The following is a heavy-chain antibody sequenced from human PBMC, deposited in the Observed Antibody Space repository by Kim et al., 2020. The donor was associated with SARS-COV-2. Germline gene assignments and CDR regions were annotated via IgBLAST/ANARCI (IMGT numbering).Heavy chain of an antibody. CDR1: GGSISSYY. Sequence: SETLSLTCTVPGGSISSYYWSWIRQPPGKGLEWIGYIYYSGSTNYNPSLKSRVTISVDTSKNQFSLKLSSVTAADTAVYYCARVIPVGMDVWGQGTTVTVSS. CDR2: IYYSGST. CDR3: ARVIPVGMDV. J-gene: IGHJ6*02. V-gene: IGHV4-59*13.